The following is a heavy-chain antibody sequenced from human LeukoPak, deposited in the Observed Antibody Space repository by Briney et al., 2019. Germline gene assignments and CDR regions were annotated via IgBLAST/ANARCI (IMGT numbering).Heavy chain of an antibody. J-gene: IGHJ4*02. CDR1: GGSISSGGYY. CDR3: ARERVGEWLQPEYYFDY. D-gene: IGHD3-16*01. CDR2: IYYSGST. V-gene: IGHV4-31*03. Sequence: SETLPLTCTVSGGSISSGGYYWSWIRQHPGKGLEWIGYIYYSGSTYYNPSLKSRVTISVDTSKNQFSLKLSSVTAADTAVYYCARERVGEWLQPEYYFDYWGQGTLVTVSS.